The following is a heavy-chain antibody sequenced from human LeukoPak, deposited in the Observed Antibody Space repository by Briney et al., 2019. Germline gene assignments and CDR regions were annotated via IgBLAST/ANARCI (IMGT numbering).Heavy chain of an antibody. J-gene: IGHJ4*02. V-gene: IGHV3-21*01. D-gene: IGHD5-12*01. Sequence: GGSLRLSCAASGFTFSSYSMNWVRQAPGKGLEWVSSISSSSSYIYYTDSVKGRFTISRDNAKNSLYLQMNSLRAEDTAVYYCARDDIVATTHFDYWGQGTLVTVSS. CDR3: ARDDIVATTHFDY. CDR1: GFTFSSYS. CDR2: ISSSSSYI.